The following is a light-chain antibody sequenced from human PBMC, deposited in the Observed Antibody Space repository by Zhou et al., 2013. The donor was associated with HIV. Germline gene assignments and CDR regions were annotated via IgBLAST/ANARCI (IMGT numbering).Light chain of an antibody. CDR3: QQYNNWYS. V-gene: IGKV3D-15*01. Sequence: EIVMTQSPATLSMSPGEGATLSCRASESVSSNLAWYQQKPGQAPRLLIYGASTRATGIPARFSGSGSRTEFTLTIGRLQSEDFAVYYCQQYNNWYSFGQGTKLEIK. CDR2: GAS. CDR1: ESVSSN. J-gene: IGKJ2*01.